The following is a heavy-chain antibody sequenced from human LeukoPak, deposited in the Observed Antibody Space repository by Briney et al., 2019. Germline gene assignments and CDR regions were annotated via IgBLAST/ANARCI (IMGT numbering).Heavy chain of an antibody. CDR2: ISAYNGNT. CDR1: GYTFTSYG. CDR3: ARGAHSSSSGDYYYGMDV. V-gene: IGHV1-18*01. Sequence: ASVKVSCKASGYTFTSYGISWVRQAPGQGLEWMGWISAYNGNTNYAQKLQGRVTMTTDTSTSTAYMELRSLRSDDTAVYYCARGAHSSSSGDYYYGMDVWGQGTTVTVSS. J-gene: IGHJ6*02. D-gene: IGHD6-6*01.